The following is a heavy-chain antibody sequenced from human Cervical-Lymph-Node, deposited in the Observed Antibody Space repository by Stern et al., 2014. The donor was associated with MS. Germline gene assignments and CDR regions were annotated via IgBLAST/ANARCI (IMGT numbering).Heavy chain of an antibody. Sequence: VQLVESGAEVKQPGSSMKVSCKASGGTFSSIEISWVRQAPGQGLEWLGGISALSGTTKYAQQVQGRVTIVSDESTNTVNMELRRLRSEDTAGYYCVRDQGGRAATWGQGTLVTVSS. CDR1: GGTFSSIE. D-gene: IGHD6-13*01. V-gene: IGHV1-69*01. J-gene: IGHJ4*02. CDR3: VRDQGGRAAT. CDR2: ISALSGTT.